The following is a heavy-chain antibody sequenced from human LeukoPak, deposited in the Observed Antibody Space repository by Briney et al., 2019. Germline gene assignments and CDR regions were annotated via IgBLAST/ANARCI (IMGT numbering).Heavy chain of an antibody. CDR1: GFTFSSYS. J-gene: IGHJ4*02. CDR2: ISSGSSYI. V-gene: IGHV3-21*01. CDR3: ARDTAMVTSDY. D-gene: IGHD5-18*01. Sequence: GGSLRLSCAASGFTFSSYSMNWVRQAPGKGLEWVSSISSGSSYIYYADSVKGRFTVSRDNAKNSLYLQMNSLRAEDTAVYYCARDTAMVTSDYWGQGTLVTVSS.